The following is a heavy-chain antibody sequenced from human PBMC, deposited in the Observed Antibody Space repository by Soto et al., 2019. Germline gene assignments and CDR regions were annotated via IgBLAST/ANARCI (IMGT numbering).Heavy chain of an antibody. Sequence: QVQLVESGGGLVKPGGSLRLSCEASGFTFSDSYMSWIRQAPGKGLEWVSHISSSGSTIYYADSVKGRFTISRDNAKNSLYLQMNSLRAEDTAVYYCARQKAWTGEWLSLYAPGMDVWGQGTTVTVSS. CDR1: GFTFSDSY. D-gene: IGHD3-22*01. J-gene: IGHJ6*02. CDR3: ARQKAWTGEWLSLYAPGMDV. V-gene: IGHV3-11*01. CDR2: ISSSGSTI.